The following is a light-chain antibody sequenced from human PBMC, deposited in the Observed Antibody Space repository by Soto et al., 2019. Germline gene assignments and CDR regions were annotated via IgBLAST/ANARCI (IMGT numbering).Light chain of an antibody. CDR1: SSNIGSFYD. J-gene: IGLJ2*01. CDR2: GDN. CDR3: QSYDNSLNHVV. Sequence: QSVLTQPPSVSGAPGQRVTIPCTGSSSNIGSFYDVHWYQQLPGTVPKVLIYGDNNRPSGVPDRFSGSKSGTAASLAITGLQAEDEADYYCQSYDNSLNHVVFGGGTKVTVL. V-gene: IGLV1-40*01.